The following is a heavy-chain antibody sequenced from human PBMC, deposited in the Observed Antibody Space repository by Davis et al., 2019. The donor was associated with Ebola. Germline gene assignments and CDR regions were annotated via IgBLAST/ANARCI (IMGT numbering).Heavy chain of an antibody. CDR2: ISYDGSNK. CDR3: ARATGMDV. J-gene: IGHJ6*04. CDR1: GFTFSSYG. Sequence: PGGSLRLSCAASGFTFSSYGMHWVRQAPGKGLEWVAVISYDGSNKYYADSVKGRFTISGDNSKNTLYLQMNSLRAEDTAVYYCARATGMDVWGKGTTVTVSS. V-gene: IGHV3-30*03.